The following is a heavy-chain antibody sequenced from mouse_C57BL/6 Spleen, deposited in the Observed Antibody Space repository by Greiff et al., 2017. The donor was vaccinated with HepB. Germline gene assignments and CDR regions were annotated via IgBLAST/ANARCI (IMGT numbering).Heavy chain of an antibody. CDR2: IYPGDGDT. CDR3: ARSNSNYPSY. J-gene: IGHJ2*01. Sequence: QVQLQQSGPELVKPGASVKISCKASGYAFSSSRMNWVKQRPGKGLEWIGRIYPGDGDTNYNGKFKGKATLTADKSSSTAYMQLSSLTSEDSAVYFCARSNSNYPSYWGQGTTLTVSS. D-gene: IGHD2-5*01. V-gene: IGHV1-82*01. CDR1: GYAFSSSR.